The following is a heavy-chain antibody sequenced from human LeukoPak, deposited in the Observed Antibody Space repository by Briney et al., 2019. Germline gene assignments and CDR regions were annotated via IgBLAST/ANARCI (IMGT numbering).Heavy chain of an antibody. CDR1: GFTFSNYW. V-gene: IGHV3-74*01. Sequence: GGSLRLSCAASGFTFSNYWMFWIRQVPGKGLVWVSRINTDGSSTTYADSVKGRFTISRDNAKNTLYLQMNSLRAEDTAVYYCASRISSGNYFFDYWGQGTLVTVSS. CDR3: ASRISSGNYFFDY. J-gene: IGHJ4*02. D-gene: IGHD1-26*01. CDR2: INTDGSST.